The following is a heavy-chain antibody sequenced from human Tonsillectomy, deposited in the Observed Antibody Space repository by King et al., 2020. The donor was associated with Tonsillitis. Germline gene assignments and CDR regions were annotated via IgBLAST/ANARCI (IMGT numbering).Heavy chain of an antibody. CDR2: RIPIFGTA. D-gene: IGHD3-22*01. CDR3: ASADYYDSSGYQRWFDP. Sequence: QVQLVQSGAGVKKPGSSVNVSCKASGGTFSSYAISWVRQAPGQGLEWMGGRIPIFGTANYAQKFQGRATITPDDTTGTAYMGLSSLRSEDTAVNYCASADYYDSSGYQRWFDPWGQGTLVTVSS. J-gene: IGHJ5*02. CDR1: GGTFSSYA. V-gene: IGHV1-69*01.